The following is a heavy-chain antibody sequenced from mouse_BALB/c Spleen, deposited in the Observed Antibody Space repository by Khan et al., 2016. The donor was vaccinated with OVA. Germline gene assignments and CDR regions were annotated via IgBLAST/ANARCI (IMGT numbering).Heavy chain of an antibody. CDR2: INYSGGT. V-gene: IGHV3-2*02. CDR1: GYSITSDYA. Sequence: EVQLQESGPGLVKPSQSLSLTCTVTGYSITSDYAWNWIRQFPGNKLEWMGYINYSGGTSYLPSLKSRISITRDTSKNQFFLQLNSVTTVDSATYYCARWFTYWGQGTLVTVS. CDR3: ARWFTY. J-gene: IGHJ3*01.